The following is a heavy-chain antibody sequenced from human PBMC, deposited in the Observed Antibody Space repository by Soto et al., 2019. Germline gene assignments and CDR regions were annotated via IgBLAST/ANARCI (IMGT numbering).Heavy chain of an antibody. V-gene: IGHV4-39*07. D-gene: IGHD3-16*02. CDR2: IYYSGST. CDR3: ARDLPESLDDYIWGSYRYPDRGWFDP. CDR1: GGSISSSSYY. Sequence: PSETLSLTCTVSGGSISSSSYYWGWIRQPPGKGLEWIGSIYYSGSTYYNPSLKSRVTISVDTSKNQFSLKLSSVTAADTAVYYCARDLPESLDDYIWGSYRYPDRGWFDPWGQGTLVTVSS. J-gene: IGHJ5*02.